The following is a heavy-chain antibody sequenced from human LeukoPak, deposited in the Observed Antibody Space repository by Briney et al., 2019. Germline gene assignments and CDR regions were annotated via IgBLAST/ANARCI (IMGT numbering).Heavy chain of an antibody. V-gene: IGHV4-4*07. CDR2: IYTSGST. J-gene: IGHJ6*02. Sequence: SETLSLTCTVSGGSISSYYWSWIRQPAGKGLEWIGRIYTSGSTNYNPSLKSRVTMSVDTSKNQFSLKLSSVTAADAAVYYCARTWSGYSYYYYGMDVWGQGTTVTVSS. CDR3: ARTWSGYSYYYYGMDV. CDR1: GGSISSYY. D-gene: IGHD3-3*01.